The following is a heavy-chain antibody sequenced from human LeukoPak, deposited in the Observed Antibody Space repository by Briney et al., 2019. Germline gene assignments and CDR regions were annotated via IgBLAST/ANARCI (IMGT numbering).Heavy chain of an antibody. V-gene: IGHV3-23*01. CDR1: GFTFNTYS. Sequence: GGSLRLSCAASGFTFNTYSMNWARQAPGKGLEWVSTISDSGGGTYYADSVKGRFTISRDNSKNTLYLQMNSLRAEDTAVYYCAKVPSGCYACDFDYWGQGTLVTVSS. CDR2: ISDSGGGT. J-gene: IGHJ4*02. CDR3: AKVPSGCYACDFDY. D-gene: IGHD2-2*01.